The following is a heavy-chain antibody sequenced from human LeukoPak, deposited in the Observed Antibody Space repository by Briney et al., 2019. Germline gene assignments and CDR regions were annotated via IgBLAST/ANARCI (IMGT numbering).Heavy chain of an antibody. CDR1: GITQDTYT. Sequence: GGSLRLSCAASGITQDTYTINWVRQAPGKGLEWVSSIVTGTGKHYGDSVKGRFTISIDNAKNSLYLQMNSVRAEDTGVYYCARDKPGIAAPDVWGKGTTVTVSS. J-gene: IGHJ6*04. V-gene: IGHV3-21*01. D-gene: IGHD6-13*01. CDR3: ARDKPGIAAPDV. CDR2: IVTGTGK.